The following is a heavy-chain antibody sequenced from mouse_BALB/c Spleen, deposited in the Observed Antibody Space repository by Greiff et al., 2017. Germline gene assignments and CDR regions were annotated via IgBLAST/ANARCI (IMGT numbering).Heavy chain of an antibody. V-gene: IGHV1-7*01. Sequence: QVQLQQSGAELAKPGASVKMSCKASGYTFTSYWMHWVKQRPGQGLEWIGYINPSTGYTEYNQKFKDKATLTADTSSNTAYLQLSSLTSEDTAVYYCAREGITTPYAMDYWGQGTSVTVSS. CDR1: GYTFTSYW. CDR3: AREGITTPYAMDY. J-gene: IGHJ4*01. CDR2: INPSTGYT. D-gene: IGHD2-4*01.